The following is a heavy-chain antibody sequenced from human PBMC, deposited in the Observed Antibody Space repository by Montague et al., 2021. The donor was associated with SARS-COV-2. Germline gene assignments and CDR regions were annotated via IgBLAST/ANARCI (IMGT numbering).Heavy chain of an antibody. V-gene: IGHV4-34*01. D-gene: IGHD2-2*01. CDR2: ISHCGST. Sequence: SETLSLTCAVYGGSLSGYYWSWICQRPGAGQGRIAVISHCGSTSYNPSLTSRVTIPVDTSKNQYSLKLSSATAADTAVYYCARVPYRLLLVPRYYGMDVWGQGTTVTVSS. CDR1: GGSLSGYY. CDR3: ARVPYRLLLVPRYYGMDV. J-gene: IGHJ6*02.